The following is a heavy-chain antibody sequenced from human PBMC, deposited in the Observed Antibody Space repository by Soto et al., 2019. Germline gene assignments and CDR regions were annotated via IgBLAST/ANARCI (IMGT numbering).Heavy chain of an antibody. CDR1: GGSISSYY. CDR2: IYYSGST. CDR3: AREPYFYSCDEVDY. D-gene: IGHD5-18*01. J-gene: IGHJ4*02. Sequence: PSETLSLTCTVSGGSISSYYWSWIRQPPGKGLEWIGYIYYSGSTNYNPSLKSRVTISVDTSKNQFSLKLRSVTAADTAVYFCAREPYFYSCDEVDYWGQGTLVTVSS. V-gene: IGHV4-59*01.